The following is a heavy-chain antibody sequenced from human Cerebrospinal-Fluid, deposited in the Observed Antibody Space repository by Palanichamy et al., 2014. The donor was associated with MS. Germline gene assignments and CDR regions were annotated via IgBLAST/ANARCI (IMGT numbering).Heavy chain of an antibody. J-gene: IGHJ6*02. CDR3: AKDAGSSTWYGDGMDV. CDR2: ISGSGGDT. V-gene: IGHV3-23*01. D-gene: IGHD6-13*01. CDR1: GVTFNGFA. Sequence: EVQLLESGGGLVRPGGSLRLACAVSGVTFNGFAMTWVRQAPGKGLEWVSSISGSGGDTYYADSVKGRFTISRDNSKNTLYLQMNSLRADDTAIYYCAKDAGSSTWYGDGMDVWGQGTTVTVSS.